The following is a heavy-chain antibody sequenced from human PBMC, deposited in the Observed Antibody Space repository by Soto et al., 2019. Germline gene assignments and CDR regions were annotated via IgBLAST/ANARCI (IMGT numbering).Heavy chain of an antibody. J-gene: IGHJ4*02. V-gene: IGHV4-39*01. D-gene: IGHD3-10*01. CDR1: GGSISSSSYY. CDR2: IYYSGST. CDR3: ARHYGSGSYPLDY. Sequence: SETLSLTCTVSGGSISSSSYYWGWIRQPPGKGLEWIGSIYYSGSTYYNPSLKSRVTISVDTSKNQFSLKLSSVTAADTAVYYCARHYGSGSYPLDYWGPGTLVTVSS.